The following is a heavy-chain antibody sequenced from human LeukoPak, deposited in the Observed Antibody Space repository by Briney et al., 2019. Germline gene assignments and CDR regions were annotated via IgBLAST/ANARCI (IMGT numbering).Heavy chain of an antibody. CDR1: GYSFTSYW. V-gene: IGHV5-51*01. CDR3: ARRRVCGNRISKVCDYFDY. D-gene: IGHD4-23*01. Sequence: GESLKISCKGSGYSFTSYWIGWVRQMPGKGLEWMGIIYPGDSDTRYSPSFQGQVTISADKSISTAYLQWSSLKASDTAMYYCARRRVCGNRISKVCDYFDYWGQGTLVTVSS. J-gene: IGHJ4*02. CDR2: IYPGDSDT.